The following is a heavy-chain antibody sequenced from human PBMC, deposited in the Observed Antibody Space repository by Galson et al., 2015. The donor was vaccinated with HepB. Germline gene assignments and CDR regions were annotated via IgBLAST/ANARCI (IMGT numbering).Heavy chain of an antibody. CDR1: GFTFSSYA. Sequence: SLRLSCATSGFTFSSYAMSWVRQAPGKGLEWVSAISASGGSTYYADSVKGRFTISRDNSKSTLYLQMNSLRAEDTAVYYCAKTGKIGYCSGGSCLLDYWGQGTRVTVSS. CDR3: AKTGKIGYCSGGSCLLDY. V-gene: IGHV3-23*01. CDR2: ISASGGST. D-gene: IGHD2-15*01. J-gene: IGHJ4*02.